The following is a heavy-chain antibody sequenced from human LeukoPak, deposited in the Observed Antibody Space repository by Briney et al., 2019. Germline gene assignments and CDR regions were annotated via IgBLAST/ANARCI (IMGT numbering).Heavy chain of an antibody. V-gene: IGHV3-23*01. CDR1: GFTVSSNY. Sequence: GGSLRLSCAASGFTVSSNYMSWVRQAPGKGLEWVSAISGSGSSTYYADSVKGRFTISRDNSKNTLYLQMNSLRAEGTAVYYCAKGPLIEVAGTTWDYWGQGTLVTVSS. CDR2: ISGSGSST. D-gene: IGHD6-19*01. CDR3: AKGPLIEVAGTTWDY. J-gene: IGHJ4*02.